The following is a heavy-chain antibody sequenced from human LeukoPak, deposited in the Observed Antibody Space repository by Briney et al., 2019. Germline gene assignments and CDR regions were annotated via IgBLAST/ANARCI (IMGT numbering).Heavy chain of an antibody. D-gene: IGHD6-19*01. J-gene: IGHJ4*02. CDR1: GFTFSSYA. CDR2: ITSSSSPI. Sequence: GGSLRLSCAASGFTFSSYAMSWVRQAPGKGLEWVSYITSSSSPIYYADSVKGRFTISRDNAKNSLYLQLNSLRAEDTAIYFCVSVAGYLNYWGQGSLVAVSS. V-gene: IGHV3-48*01. CDR3: VSVAGYLNY.